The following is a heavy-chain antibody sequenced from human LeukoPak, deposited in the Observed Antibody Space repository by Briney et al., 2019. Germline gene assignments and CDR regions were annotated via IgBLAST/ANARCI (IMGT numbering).Heavy chain of an antibody. J-gene: IGHJ4*02. V-gene: IGHV3-64*01. Sequence: PGGSLRLSCAASGFTLSNYPMHWVRQAPGKGLEYVSTISSNGGTTYYANSVEGRFTISRDNSKNTLYLQMGSLRAEDMAVYYCAGGHDYSGFLFDYWGQGTLVTVSS. D-gene: IGHD3-22*01. CDR2: ISSNGGTT. CDR1: GFTLSNYP. CDR3: AGGHDYSGFLFDY.